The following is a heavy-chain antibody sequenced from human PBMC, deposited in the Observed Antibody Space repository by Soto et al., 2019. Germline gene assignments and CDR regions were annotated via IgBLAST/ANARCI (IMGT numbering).Heavy chain of an antibody. V-gene: IGHV1-18*01. CDR1: GYTFTTHG. D-gene: IGHD2-15*01. CDR2: VRGDNGHT. Sequence: QVQLVQSGAEVKKPGSSVKVSCKASGYTFTTHGISWVRQVPGQGLEWMGRVRGDNGHTNYAQRLQGRVTMTTDTSTMTAYMELRSLRSDDTAVYYCARDLGYCRSGTCYREWFDPWGQGTLVTVSS. J-gene: IGHJ5*02. CDR3: ARDLGYCRSGTCYREWFDP.